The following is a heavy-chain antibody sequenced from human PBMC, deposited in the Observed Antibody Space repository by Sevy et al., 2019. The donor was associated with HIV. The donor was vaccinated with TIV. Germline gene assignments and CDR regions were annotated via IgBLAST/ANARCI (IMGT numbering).Heavy chain of an antibody. CDR2: ISSSSSAI. D-gene: IGHD6-6*01. J-gene: IGHJ4*02. Sequence: GGSLRLSCAASGFTFSSYSMNWVRQAPGRGLEWISYISSSSSAIYYADSVKGRFTISRDNSKNTLYLQMNSLRAEDTAVYYCAREGGEIAARPDQLPFDYWGQGTLVTVSS. CDR1: GFTFSSYS. CDR3: AREGGEIAARPDQLPFDY. V-gene: IGHV3-48*01.